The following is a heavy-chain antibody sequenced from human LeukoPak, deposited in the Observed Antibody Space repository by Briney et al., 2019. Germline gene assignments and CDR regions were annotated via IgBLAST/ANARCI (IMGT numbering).Heavy chain of an antibody. J-gene: IGHJ3*02. Sequence: GGSLRLSCAPSGFTFSNFWMTWVRQAPGKGLEWVANIKQDGSVKHDVDSVKGRFTTSRDNAKNSPYLQMNSLRVEDTAVYYCARDRSPTRSGAWYDAFDIWGQGTMVTVSS. V-gene: IGHV3-7*01. CDR3: ARDRSPTRSGAWYDAFDI. CDR1: GFTFSNFW. D-gene: IGHD6-19*01. CDR2: IKQDGSVK.